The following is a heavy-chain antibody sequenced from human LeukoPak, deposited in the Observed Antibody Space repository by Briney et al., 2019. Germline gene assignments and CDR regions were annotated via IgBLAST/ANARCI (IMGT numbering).Heavy chain of an antibody. J-gene: IGHJ4*02. D-gene: IGHD5-24*01. CDR1: GGTFSSYA. V-gene: IGHV1-69*05. CDR3: ARDRDGYSPYFDY. CDR2: IIPIFGTA. Sequence: SVKVSCKASGGTFSSYAISWVRQAPGQGLEWMGGIIPIFGTANYAQKFQGRVAITTDESTSTAYMELSSLGSEDTAVYYCARDRDGYSPYFDYWGQGTLVTVSS.